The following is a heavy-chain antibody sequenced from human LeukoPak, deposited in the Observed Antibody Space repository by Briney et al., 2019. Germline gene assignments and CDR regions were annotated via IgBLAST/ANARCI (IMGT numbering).Heavy chain of an antibody. CDR2: INPNSGGT. D-gene: IGHD6-13*01. J-gene: IGHJ3*02. CDR3: ARGIAAAGPNDAFDI. Sequence: ASVKVSCKSSGYTFTGYYMHWVRQAPGQGLEWMGWINPNSGGTNYAQKFQGRVTMTRDTSISTAYMELSRLRSDDTAVYYCARGIAAAGPNDAFDIWGQGTMVTVSS. CDR1: GYTFTGYY. V-gene: IGHV1-2*02.